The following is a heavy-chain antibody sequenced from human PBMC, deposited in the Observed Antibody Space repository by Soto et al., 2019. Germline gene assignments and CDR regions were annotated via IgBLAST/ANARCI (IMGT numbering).Heavy chain of an antibody. Sequence: PGGSLRLSCAASGFTFSSYSMNWVRQAPGKGLEWVSYISSSSSTIYYADSVKGRFTISRDNAKNSLYLQMNSLRAEDTAVYYCATRGKEYSSSWYSDYWGQGTLVTVSS. J-gene: IGHJ4*02. CDR3: ATRGKEYSSSWYSDY. D-gene: IGHD6-13*01. CDR1: GFTFSSYS. CDR2: ISSSSSTI. V-gene: IGHV3-48*01.